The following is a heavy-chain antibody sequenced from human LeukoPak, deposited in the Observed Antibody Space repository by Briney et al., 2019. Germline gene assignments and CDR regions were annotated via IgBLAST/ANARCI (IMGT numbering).Heavy chain of an antibody. CDR2: INHSGST. Sequence: SETLSLTCTVSGYSITSGYYWSWIRQPPGKGLEWIGEINHSGSTNYNPSLKSRVTISVDTSKNQFSLKLSSVTAADTAVYYCAREGGYDILTGYRSPFDIWGQGTMVTVSS. CDR1: GYSITSGYY. D-gene: IGHD3-9*01. CDR3: AREGGYDILTGYRSPFDI. J-gene: IGHJ3*02. V-gene: IGHV4-38-2*02.